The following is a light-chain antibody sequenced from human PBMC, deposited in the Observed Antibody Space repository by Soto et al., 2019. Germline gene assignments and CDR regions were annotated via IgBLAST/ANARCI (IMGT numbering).Light chain of an antibody. V-gene: IGKV3-15*01. CDR3: QQYNDWPPIT. CDR1: QSVSSD. J-gene: IGKJ3*01. Sequence: EVVMTQSPATLSLSPGEGATLSCRASQSVSSDLAWYQQKPGQAPRLLIYGASTRATDIPARFSGGGSGTEFTLTISSLQSEDFAIYYCQQYNDWPPITFGPGTRVDFK. CDR2: GAS.